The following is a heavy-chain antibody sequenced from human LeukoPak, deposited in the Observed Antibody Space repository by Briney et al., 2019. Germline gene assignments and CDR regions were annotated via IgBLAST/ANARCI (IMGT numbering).Heavy chain of an antibody. CDR1: GFTFSSYG. CDR3: ARGLYCGGGSCYPGRLDY. Sequence: PGRSLRLSCAASGFTFSSYGMHWVRQAPGKGLEWVSHVSSSSGTIYYADSVKGRFTISRDNAKNSLYLQMNSLRDEDTAVYYCARGLYCGGGSCYPGRLDYWGRGTLVTVSS. CDR2: VSSSSGTI. J-gene: IGHJ4*02. D-gene: IGHD2-15*01. V-gene: IGHV3-48*02.